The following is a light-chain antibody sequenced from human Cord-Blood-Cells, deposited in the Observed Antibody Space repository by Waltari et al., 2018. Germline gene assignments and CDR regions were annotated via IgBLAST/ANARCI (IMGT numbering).Light chain of an antibody. CDR2: EGS. V-gene: IGLV2-23*03. CDR3: CSYAGSSTFYWV. J-gene: IGLJ3*02. Sequence: QSALTQPASVSGSPGQSITISCTGTSSDVGSYNLVSWYQQHPGKAPKLMIYEGSKRPSGVSKRFAGSKSGNTASLTIAGLQAEDEADYYCCSYAGSSTFYWVFGGGTKLTVL. CDR1: SSDVGSYNL.